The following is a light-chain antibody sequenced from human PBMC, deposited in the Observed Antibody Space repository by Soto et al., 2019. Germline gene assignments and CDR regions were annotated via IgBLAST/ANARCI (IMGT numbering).Light chain of an antibody. J-gene: IGKJ4*01. Sequence: IRMTQSLSTLSASVGDRVTITCRASQSISNYLNWYQQKPGKAPKFLIYAASSLQSGVPSRFSGRGSGTDFTLTISSLQPEDFAIYFCQQSYSTPLPFGGGTKVDI. CDR2: AAS. V-gene: IGKV1-39*01. CDR3: QQSYSTPLP. CDR1: QSISNY.